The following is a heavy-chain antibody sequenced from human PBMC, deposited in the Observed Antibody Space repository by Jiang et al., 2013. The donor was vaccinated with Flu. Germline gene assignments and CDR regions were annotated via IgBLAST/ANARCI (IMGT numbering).Heavy chain of an antibody. Sequence: KPSQTLSLTCAISGDSVSSNSAAWNWIRQSHREALSGWERTYYRSKWYNDYAVSVKSRITINPDTSKNQFSLQLNSVTPDDTAVYYCARARSSSGSYYFDYWGQGTLVTVSS. D-gene: IGHD6-19*01. V-gene: IGHV6-1*01. CDR1: GDSVSSNSAA. CDR2: TYYRSKWYN. CDR3: ARARSSSGSYYFDY. J-gene: IGHJ4*02.